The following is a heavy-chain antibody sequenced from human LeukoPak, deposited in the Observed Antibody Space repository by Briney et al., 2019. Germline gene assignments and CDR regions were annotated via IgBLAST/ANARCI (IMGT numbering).Heavy chain of an antibody. D-gene: IGHD3-22*01. CDR2: INSDGSTT. V-gene: IGHV3-74*01. Sequence: GGSLRLSCAASGFTFSSYWMHWVRQAPGKGLVWVSRINSDGSTTSYADSVKGRFTISRDNAKNTLYLQMNSLRAEDTALYYCARGGYYDNSGSADYWGQGTLVTVSS. CDR1: GFTFSSYW. J-gene: IGHJ4*02. CDR3: ARGGYYDNSGSADY.